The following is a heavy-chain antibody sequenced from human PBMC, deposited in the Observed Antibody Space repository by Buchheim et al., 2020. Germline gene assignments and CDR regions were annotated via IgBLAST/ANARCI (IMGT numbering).Heavy chain of an antibody. CDR3: ARVYPGIAVQGPDY. V-gene: IGHV3-21*01. J-gene: IGHJ4*01. Sequence: EVQLVESGGGLVKPGGSLRLSCAASGFTFSDYSMNWVRQAPGKGLEWVSSISYSSNYKYYVDSVKGRFTISRDNAKNSLYLQLNSLRAEDTAVYYCARVYPGIAVQGPDYWGPGTL. CDR1: GFTFSDYS. CDR2: ISYSSNYK. D-gene: IGHD6-19*01.